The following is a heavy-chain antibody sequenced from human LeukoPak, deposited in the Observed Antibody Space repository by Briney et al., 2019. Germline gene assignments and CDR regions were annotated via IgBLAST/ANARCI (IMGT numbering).Heavy chain of an antibody. V-gene: IGHV3-7*01. CDR3: ANGNGFDY. CDR2: IKQDGSET. Sequence: GGSLRLSCATSGFTFSTYWMSWVRQAPGKGLEWVANIKQDGSETYYADSVKGRFTIFRDNAKNSLYLQMDSLRVEDTAVYYCANGNGFDYWGQGTLVIVSS. D-gene: IGHD5-24*01. CDR1: GFTFSTYW. J-gene: IGHJ4*02.